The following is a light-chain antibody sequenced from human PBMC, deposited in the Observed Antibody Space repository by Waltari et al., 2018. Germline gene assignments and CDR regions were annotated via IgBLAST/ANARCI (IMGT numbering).Light chain of an antibody. CDR2: GAA. V-gene: IGKV3-15*01. CDR1: QGVSSK. CDR3: QQYNTWPPT. Sequence: EVVMTQSPATLSVSPGERATLSCRASQGVSSKLAWYQQKPGQAPRLLISGAATRATGIPARVSGSVSGTEFTLTISSLHSEDFAVYYCQQYNTWPPTFGPGTKVDIK. J-gene: IGKJ3*01.